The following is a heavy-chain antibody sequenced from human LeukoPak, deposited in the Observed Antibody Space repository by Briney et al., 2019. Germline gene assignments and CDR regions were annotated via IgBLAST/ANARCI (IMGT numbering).Heavy chain of an antibody. V-gene: IGHV4-4*02. Sequence: SGTLSLTCAVSGGSISSSNWWSWVRQPPGKGLEWIGEIYHSGSTNYNPSLKSRVTISVDKSKNQFSLRLSSVTAADTAVYYCARSGMYGGSYNWFDPWGQGTLVTVSS. J-gene: IGHJ5*02. D-gene: IGHD3-10*02. CDR1: GGSISSSNW. CDR3: ARSGMYGGSYNWFDP. CDR2: IYHSGST.